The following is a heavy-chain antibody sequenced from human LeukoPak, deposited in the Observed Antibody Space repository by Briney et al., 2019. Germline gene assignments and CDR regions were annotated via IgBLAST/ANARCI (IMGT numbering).Heavy chain of an antibody. CDR3: ARDQGGYDPVYYYGMDV. Sequence: GGSLRLSCAASGFTFSSYAMHWVRQAPGKGLEWVAVISYDGSSKYYADSVKGRFTISRDNSKNTLYLQMNSLRAEDTAVYYCARDQGGYDPVYYYGMDVWGKGTTVTVSS. V-gene: IGHV3-30*04. CDR1: GFTFSSYA. D-gene: IGHD5-12*01. J-gene: IGHJ6*04. CDR2: ISYDGSSK.